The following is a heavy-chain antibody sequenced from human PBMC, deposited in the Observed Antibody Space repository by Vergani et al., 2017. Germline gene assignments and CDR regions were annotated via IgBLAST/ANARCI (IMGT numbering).Heavy chain of an antibody. CDR3: ARGDSGTPKNYCSSTSCRFGGPAYYYYMDV. Sequence: QVQLQESGPGLVKPSETLSLTCTVSGGSISSYYWSWIRQPAGKGLEWIGRIYTSGSTNSNPSLKSRVTMSVDRAKNQFSLKLRSVTAADTAVYYCARGDSGTPKNYCSSTSCRFGGPAYYYYMDVWGKGTTVTVSS. J-gene: IGHJ6*03. V-gene: IGHV4-4*07. CDR1: GGSISSYY. CDR2: IYTSGST. D-gene: IGHD2-2*01.